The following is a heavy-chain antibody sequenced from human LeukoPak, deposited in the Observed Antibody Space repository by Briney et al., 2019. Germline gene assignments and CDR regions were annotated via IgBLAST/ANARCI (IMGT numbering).Heavy chain of an antibody. CDR3: ARVRFRGSYSRSEYDY. D-gene: IGHD1-26*01. J-gene: IGHJ4*02. CDR2: ISSSSSTI. V-gene: IGHV3-48*01. Sequence: PGGSLRLSCAASGFTFSSYSMNWVRQAPGKGLEWVSYISSSSSTIYYADSVKGRFTISRDNAKNSLYLQMNSLRAEDTAVYYCARVRFRGSYSRSEYDYWGQGTLVTVSS. CDR1: GFTFSSYS.